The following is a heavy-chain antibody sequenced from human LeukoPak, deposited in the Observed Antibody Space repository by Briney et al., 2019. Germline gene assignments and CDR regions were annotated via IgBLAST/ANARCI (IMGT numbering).Heavy chain of an antibody. CDR1: GGSISSSSYY. CDR3: AEWGYYYGSGRLGFDY. V-gene: IGHV4-39*01. D-gene: IGHD3-10*01. J-gene: IGHJ4*02. Sequence: SETLSLTCTVSGGSISSSSYYWGWFRQPPGKGLEWIGSIYYSGSTYYNPSLKSRVTISVDTSKNQFSLKLSSVTAADTAVYYCAEWGYYYGSGRLGFDYWGQGTLVTVSS. CDR2: IYYSGST.